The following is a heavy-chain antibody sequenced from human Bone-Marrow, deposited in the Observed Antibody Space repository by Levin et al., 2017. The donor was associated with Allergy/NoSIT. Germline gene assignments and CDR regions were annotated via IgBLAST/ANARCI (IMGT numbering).Heavy chain of an antibody. J-gene: IGHJ4*02. CDR1: GFIFSRYF. V-gene: IGHV3-23*01. CDR2: MSASGDVT. Sequence: GGSLRLSCAASGFIFSRYFMSWVRQAPGKGPEWVASMSASGDVTSHAESVEGRFSISRDNSRNTLDLQMNNLRVEDTALYYCTKGWEFSLWGQGTLVSVSS. CDR3: TKGWEFSL. D-gene: IGHD1-26*01.